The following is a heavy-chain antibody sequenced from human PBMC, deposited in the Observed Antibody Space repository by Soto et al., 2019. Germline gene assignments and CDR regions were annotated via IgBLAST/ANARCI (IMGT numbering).Heavy chain of an antibody. CDR1: EFTVGNNY. CDR2: IYSNGDT. Sequence: EVQLVESGGGLVQPGGSLRLSCAASEFTVGNNYMSWVRQAPGKGLEWVSLIYSNGDTRYADSVRGRFTISRDSSKNILYLQMNSLRADDTAICYCMNRPRAWGRGTLVTVSS. D-gene: IGHD6-6*01. J-gene: IGHJ5*02. CDR3: MNRPRA. V-gene: IGHV3-66*01.